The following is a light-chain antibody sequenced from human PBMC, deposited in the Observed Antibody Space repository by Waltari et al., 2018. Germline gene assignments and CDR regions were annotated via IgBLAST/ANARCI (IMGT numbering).Light chain of an antibody. CDR3: QQYHISPQT. Sequence: EIVLTQSPGTLSLSPGERATLSCRASQGISSRYVAWYRQKPGQAPRLLIYDASSRATGIPGRFSGSGSGTDFTLTISRLEPEDFAVYYCQQYHISPQTFGQGTKVEIK. V-gene: IGKV3-20*01. CDR1: QGISSRY. J-gene: IGKJ1*01. CDR2: DAS.